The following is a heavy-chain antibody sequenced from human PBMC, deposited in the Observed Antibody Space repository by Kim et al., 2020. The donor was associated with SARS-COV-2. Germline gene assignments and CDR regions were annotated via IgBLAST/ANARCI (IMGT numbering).Heavy chain of an antibody. CDR2: INHSGST. CDR1: GGSFSGYY. Sequence: SETLSLTCAVYGGSFSGYYWSWIRQPPGKGLEWIGEINHSGSTNYNPSLKSRVTISVDTSKNQFSLKLSSVTAADTAVYYCARGGPLWGITMVRGVMGQNWFDPWGQGTLVTVSS. CDR3: ARGGPLWGITMVRGVMGQNWFDP. D-gene: IGHD3-10*01. J-gene: IGHJ5*02. V-gene: IGHV4-34*01.